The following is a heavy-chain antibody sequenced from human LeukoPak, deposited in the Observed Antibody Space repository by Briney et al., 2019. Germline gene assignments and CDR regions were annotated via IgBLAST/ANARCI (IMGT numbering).Heavy chain of an antibody. D-gene: IGHD6-13*01. Sequence: PGGSLRLSCAASGLTFSSYAMSWVRQAPGKGLEWVSGIGGSGGSTYYADSVKGRFTISRDNSKNTLYLQMNSLRAEDTAVYYCAKVETAAAATLRGFDYWGQGTLVTVSS. CDR2: IGGSGGST. CDR3: AKVETAAAATLRGFDY. J-gene: IGHJ4*02. V-gene: IGHV3-23*01. CDR1: GLTFSSYA.